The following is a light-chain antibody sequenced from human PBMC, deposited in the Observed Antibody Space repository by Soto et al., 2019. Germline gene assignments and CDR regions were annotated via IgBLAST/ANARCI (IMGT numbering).Light chain of an antibody. CDR2: DVF. CDR1: ESLGKT. CDR3: QQHNTWPLT. V-gene: IGKV3-11*01. J-gene: IGKJ4*01. Sequence: EIVLTQSPATLSLSPGDRATLSCRASESLGKTLAWYQQKPGQAPRLLIYDVFKRVTGIPARFSGSGSGTDFTLTISSLDPEDFAVYYCQQHNTWPLTFGGGTKVEIK.